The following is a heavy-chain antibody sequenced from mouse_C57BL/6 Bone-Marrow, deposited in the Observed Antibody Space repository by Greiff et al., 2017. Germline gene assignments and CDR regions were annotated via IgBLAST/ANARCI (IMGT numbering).Heavy chain of an antibody. CDR2: IHGGGGNT. CDR1: GFTFTSYT. CDR3: ARDSSGYVLFAY. D-gene: IGHD3-2*02. V-gene: IGHV5-9*01. J-gene: IGHJ3*01. Sequence: EVQGVESGGGLVKPGGSLKLCCAASGFTFTSYTMSWVRQTPEKRLEWVATIHGGGGNTYYPDSVKGRFTISIDNAKNTLYLQLSSLRSEDTALYYCARDSSGYVLFAYWGQGTLVTVSA.